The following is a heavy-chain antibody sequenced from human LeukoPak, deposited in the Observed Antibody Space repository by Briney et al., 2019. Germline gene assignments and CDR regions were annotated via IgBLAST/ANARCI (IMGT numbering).Heavy chain of an antibody. V-gene: IGHV3-7*01. CDR3: ARGSRGNFDY. CDR1: GFTFSIYW. CDR2: IKQDGSEK. D-gene: IGHD4-23*01. Sequence: GGSLRLSCAASGFTFSIYWMSWVRQAPGKGLEWVANIKQDGSEKYYVDSVKGRFTISRDNAKNSLYLQMNSLRAEDTAVYYCARGSRGNFDYWGQGTLVTVSS. J-gene: IGHJ4*02.